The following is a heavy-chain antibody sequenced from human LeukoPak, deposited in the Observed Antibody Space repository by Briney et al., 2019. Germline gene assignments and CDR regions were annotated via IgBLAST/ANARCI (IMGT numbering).Heavy chain of an antibody. CDR1: GFSFSIYF. CDR3: ARDLWFGDWVNWFDP. CDR2: ISSSGSTI. D-gene: IGHD3-10*01. V-gene: IGHV3-48*04. J-gene: IGHJ5*02. Sequence: HTGGSLRLSCAASGFSFSIYFMNWVRQAPGKGLEWVSYISSSGSTIYYADSVKGRFTISRDNAKNSLYLQMNSLRAEDTAVYYCARDLWFGDWVNWFDPWGQGTLVTVSS.